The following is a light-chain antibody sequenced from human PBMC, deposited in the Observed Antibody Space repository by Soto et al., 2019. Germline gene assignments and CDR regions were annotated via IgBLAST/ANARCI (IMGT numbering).Light chain of an antibody. Sequence: AIPMTQSPSSLSASVGDRVTITCRASQGIRNDLGWYHQKPGKAPKLLIYAASTLQSGVPSRFSGSGSGTGFTLTISSLQPEDCATYYCLQDYNYPWTFGQGTKVEIK. J-gene: IGKJ1*01. CDR2: AAS. CDR1: QGIRND. CDR3: LQDYNYPWT. V-gene: IGKV1-6*01.